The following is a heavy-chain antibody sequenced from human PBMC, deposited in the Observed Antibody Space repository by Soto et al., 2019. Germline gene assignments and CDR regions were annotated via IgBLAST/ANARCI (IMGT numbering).Heavy chain of an antibody. V-gene: IGHV4-39*01. J-gene: IGHJ5*02. CDR2: IFYLGSS. D-gene: IGHD3-3*02. Sequence: SETLSLTCTVSGDSIISSDFYWGWVRQPPGKGLEWIGSIFYLGSSYYNPSLKSRVTMSVDTSKNQFSLRLRSVTAADTTLYFCARHSLALRKNNWFDPWGQGIMVTVSS. CDR3: ARHSLALRKNNWFDP. CDR1: GDSIISSDFY.